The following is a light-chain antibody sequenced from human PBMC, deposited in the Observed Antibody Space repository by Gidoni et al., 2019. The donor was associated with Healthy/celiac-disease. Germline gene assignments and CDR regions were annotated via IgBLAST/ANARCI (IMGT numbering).Light chain of an antibody. J-gene: IGKJ5*01. V-gene: IGKV3-11*01. CDR2: DAS. Sequence: EIVLTQSPATLSLSPGERATLSCRASQSVSSYLAWYQQKPGQAPRLLIYDASNRATGIPARFSGSGSGTDFTLTISSLEPEDFAVYYCQQRSNCTFXQXTRLEIK. CDR3: QQRSNCT. CDR1: QSVSSY.